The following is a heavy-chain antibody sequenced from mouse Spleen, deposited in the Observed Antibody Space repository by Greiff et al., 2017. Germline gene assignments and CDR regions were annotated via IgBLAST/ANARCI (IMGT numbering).Heavy chain of an antibody. CDR2: ISSGSSTI. V-gene: IGHV5-17*01. CDR3: AILNWDYFDY. J-gene: IGHJ2*01. Sequence: DVMLVESGGGLVKPGGSLKLSCAASGFTFSDYGMHWVRQAPEKGLEWVAYISSGSSTIYYADTVKGRFTISRDNAKNTLFLQMTSLRSEDTAMYYCAILNWDYFDYWGQGTTLTVSS. CDR1: GFTFSDYG. D-gene: IGHD4-1*02.